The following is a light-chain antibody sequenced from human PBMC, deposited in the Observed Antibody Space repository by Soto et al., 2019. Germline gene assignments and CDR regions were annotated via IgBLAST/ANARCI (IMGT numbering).Light chain of an antibody. CDR2: DVT. V-gene: IGLV2-11*01. CDR1: SSDVGGYNY. J-gene: IGLJ1*01. CDR3: SSYTSSTTYV. Sequence: QSVLTQPRSVSGSPGQSVTISCTGTSSDVGGYNYVSWYQQHPGKAPKLMIYDVTKRPSGVPDRFSGSKSGSTASLIISGLQAEDEADYYCSSYTSSTTYVFATVTKLTVL.